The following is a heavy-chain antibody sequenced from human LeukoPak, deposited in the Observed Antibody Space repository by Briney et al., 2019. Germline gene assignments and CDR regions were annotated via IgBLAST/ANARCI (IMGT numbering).Heavy chain of an antibody. CDR2: INPNSGGT. CDR1: GYTFTGYY. J-gene: IGHJ4*02. D-gene: IGHD6-13*01. CDR3: ARSAAAGTDFDY. V-gene: IGHV1-2*02. Sequence: ASVKVSCKASGYTFTGYYMHWVRQAPGQGLEWMGWINPNSGGTNYAQKFQGRVTMTRDTSISTAYMELSRLRSGDTAVYYCARSAAAGTDFDYWGQGTLVTVSS.